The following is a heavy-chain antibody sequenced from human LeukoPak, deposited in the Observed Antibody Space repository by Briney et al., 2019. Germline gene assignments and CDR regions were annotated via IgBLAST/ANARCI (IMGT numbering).Heavy chain of an antibody. D-gene: IGHD2-15*01. CDR1: GYSFTGYY. CDR2: IIPIFGTA. Sequence: ASVKVSCKAFGYSFTGYYIHWVRQAPGQGLEWMGGIIPIFGTANYAQKFQGRVTITADESTSTAYMELSSLRSDDTAVYYCARVGRRYCSGGSCLPYFDYWGQGTLVTVSS. V-gene: IGHV1-69*13. J-gene: IGHJ4*02. CDR3: ARVGRRYCSGGSCLPYFDY.